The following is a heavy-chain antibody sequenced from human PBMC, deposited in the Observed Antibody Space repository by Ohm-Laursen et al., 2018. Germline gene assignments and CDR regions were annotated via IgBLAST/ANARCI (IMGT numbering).Heavy chain of an antibody. CDR1: GFTFDDYA. D-gene: IGHD3-16*01. V-gene: IGHV3-9*01. J-gene: IGHJ1*01. CDR2: ISWNSGSI. Sequence: SSLRFSCAASGFTFDDYAMHWVRQAPGKGLEWVSGISWNSGSIGYADSVKGRFTISRDNAKNSLYLQLSNVRAEDTAVYYCAMGWGYFPSWGQGTLVIVSS. CDR3: AMGWGYFPS.